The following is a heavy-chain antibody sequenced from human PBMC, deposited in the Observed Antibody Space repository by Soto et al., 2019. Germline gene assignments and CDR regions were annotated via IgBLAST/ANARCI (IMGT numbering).Heavy chain of an antibody. CDR3: ASRYCSSTSCYLAY. Sequence: SETLSLTCTVSGGSISSGDYYWSWIRQPPGKGLEWIGYIYYSGSTYYNPSLRSRVTISVDTSKNQFSLKLSSVTAADTAVYYCASRYCSSTSCYLAYWGQGTLVTVSS. J-gene: IGHJ4*02. CDR1: GGSISSGDYY. V-gene: IGHV4-30-4*01. CDR2: IYYSGST. D-gene: IGHD2-2*01.